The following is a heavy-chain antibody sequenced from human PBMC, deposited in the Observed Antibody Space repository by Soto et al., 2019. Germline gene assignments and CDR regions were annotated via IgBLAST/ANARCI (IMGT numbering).Heavy chain of an antibody. CDR3: ARPINYLRGAFDI. CDR1: GFAFNNYV. CDR2: VFSDGADK. J-gene: IGHJ3*02. D-gene: IGHD2-21*01. Sequence: QVQLVESGGGVVQPGKSLRLACEASGFAFNNYVMHWVRQAPGKGLEWVAVVFSDGADKYYGDSVKGRFTISRDNSNNTLFLQMNSLTIEDTAVYYCARPINYLRGAFDIWGQGTMVTVSS. V-gene: IGHV3-30-3*01.